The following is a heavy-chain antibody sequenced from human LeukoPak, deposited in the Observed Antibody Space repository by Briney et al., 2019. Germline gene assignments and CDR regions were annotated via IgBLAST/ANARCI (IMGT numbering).Heavy chain of an antibody. CDR3: ARLWDYGDFQNAFDI. J-gene: IGHJ3*02. CDR2: ISSSII. CDR1: GFTFSSHT. Sequence: GGSLRLSCAASGFTFSSHTVTWVRQAPGRGLEWVSSISSSIIHYADSVRGRFTISRDNAKKSLYLQMNSLRAEDTAVYYCARLWDYGDFQNAFDIWGQGTTVTVSS. V-gene: IGHV3-21*01. D-gene: IGHD4-17*01.